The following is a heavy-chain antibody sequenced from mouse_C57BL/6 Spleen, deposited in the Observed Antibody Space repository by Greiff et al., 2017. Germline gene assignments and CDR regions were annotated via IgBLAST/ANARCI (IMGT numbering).Heavy chain of an antibody. CDR3: AKEGPIYYDYDGGDYYAMDY. V-gene: IGHV1-64*01. J-gene: IGHJ4*01. CDR1: GYTFTSYW. CDR2: IHPNSGST. Sequence: VKLQESGAELVKPGASVKLSCKASGYTFTSYWMHWVKQRPGQGLEWIGMIHPNSGSTNYNEKFKSKATLTVDKSSSTAYMQLSSLTSEDSAVYYCAKEGPIYYDYDGGDYYAMDYWGQGTSVTVSS. D-gene: IGHD2-4*01.